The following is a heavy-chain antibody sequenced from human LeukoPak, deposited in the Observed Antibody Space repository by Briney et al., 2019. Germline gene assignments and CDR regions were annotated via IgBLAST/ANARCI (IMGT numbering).Heavy chain of an antibody. J-gene: IGHJ4*02. D-gene: IGHD6-19*01. CDR3: ARHRRAVPAYYFDY. V-gene: IGHV4-4*09. CDR1: GASISSYF. Sequence: SETLSLTCTVSGASISSYFWTWIRQPPGKGLEWLAYIHTSGSTNYNPSLKGRVTISLDTSKSQFSLNLTSVTAADTAMYYCARHRRAVPAYYFDYWGPGAPVTVSS. CDR2: IHTSGST.